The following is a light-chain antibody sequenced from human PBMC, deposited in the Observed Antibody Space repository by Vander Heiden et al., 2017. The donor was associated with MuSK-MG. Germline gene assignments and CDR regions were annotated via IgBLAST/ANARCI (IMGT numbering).Light chain of an antibody. Sequence: EIVLTQSPGTLSLSPGARATLSCRARQTISSGYLAWDQQKPDQAPRLLIYGASSRATGIPDRFSGSGSGTDFTLTISRLEPEDFAVYYCQQDDRSPQTFGQGTKVEIK. V-gene: IGKV3-20*01. CDR3: QQDDRSPQT. CDR2: GAS. J-gene: IGKJ1*01. CDR1: QTISSGY.